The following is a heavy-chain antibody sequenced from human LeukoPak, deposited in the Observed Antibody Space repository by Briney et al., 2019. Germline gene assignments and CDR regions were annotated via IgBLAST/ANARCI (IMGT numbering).Heavy chain of an antibody. V-gene: IGHV3-11*04. CDR1: GFPFRDYY. D-gene: IGHD2-15*01. CDR3: ARTGSCSGGSCFYYYYYYMDV. CDR2: ISSSGSTI. J-gene: IGHJ6*03. Sequence: PGGSLRLSCAASGFPFRDYYMSWIRQGPGKGLEWVSYISSSGSTIYYADSVKGRFTISRDNAKNSLFLQMTSLRAEETAVYYCARTGSCSGGSCFYYYYYYMDVWGKGTTITVSS.